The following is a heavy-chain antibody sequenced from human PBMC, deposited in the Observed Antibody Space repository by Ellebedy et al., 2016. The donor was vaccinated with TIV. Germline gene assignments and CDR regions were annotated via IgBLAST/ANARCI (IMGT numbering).Heavy chain of an antibody. Sequence: GESLKISCAASAFTFSSHWMSWVRQAPGKGLEWVSTTGGGDNLFYADSVKGRFTISRDNSKNTLYLQMNSLRADDTAVYYCAKDSGSYDGYAFDIWGQGTMVTVSS. CDR3: AKDSGSYDGYAFDI. V-gene: IGHV3-23*01. J-gene: IGHJ3*02. CDR2: TGGGDNL. D-gene: IGHD1-26*01. CDR1: AFTFSSHW.